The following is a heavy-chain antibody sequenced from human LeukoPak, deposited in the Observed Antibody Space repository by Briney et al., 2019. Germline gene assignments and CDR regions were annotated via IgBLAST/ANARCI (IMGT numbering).Heavy chain of an antibody. Sequence: GGSLRLSCAASGFTFSDYYISWIRQAPGKGLEWVSYISSSGSTIYYADSVKGRFTISRDNAKNSLYLQMNSLRAEDTAVYYCARRYCSGGSCYFHYYGMDVWGQGTTVTVSS. CDR2: ISSSGSTI. CDR3: ARRYCSGGSCYFHYYGMDV. J-gene: IGHJ6*02. V-gene: IGHV3-11*01. D-gene: IGHD2-15*01. CDR1: GFTFSDYY.